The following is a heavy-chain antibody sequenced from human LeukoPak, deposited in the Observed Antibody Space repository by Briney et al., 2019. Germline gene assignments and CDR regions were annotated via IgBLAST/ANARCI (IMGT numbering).Heavy chain of an antibody. Sequence: GASVKVSCKVSGYTLTELSMHWVRQAPGKGLEWMGGVDPEDGETIYAQKFQGRVTMTEDTSTDTAYMELSSLRSEDTAVYYCATADVLRFLESRGNYFDYWGQGTLVTVSS. J-gene: IGHJ4*02. CDR2: VDPEDGET. V-gene: IGHV1-24*01. D-gene: IGHD3-3*01. CDR3: ATADVLRFLESRGNYFDY. CDR1: GYTLTELS.